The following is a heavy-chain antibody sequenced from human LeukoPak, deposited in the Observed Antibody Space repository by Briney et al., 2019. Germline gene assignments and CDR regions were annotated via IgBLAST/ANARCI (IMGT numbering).Heavy chain of an antibody. V-gene: IGHV3-23*01. CDR3: AAPWGSSSWQKNPPDY. J-gene: IGHJ4*02. D-gene: IGHD6-13*01. Sequence: GGSLRLSCAASGFTFSSYGMSWVRQAPGKGLEWVSATSGSGGSAYYADSVKGRFTISRDNSKNTLYLQMNSLRAEDTAVYYCAAPWGSSSWQKNPPDYWGQGTLVTVSS. CDR1: GFTFSSYG. CDR2: TSGSGGSA.